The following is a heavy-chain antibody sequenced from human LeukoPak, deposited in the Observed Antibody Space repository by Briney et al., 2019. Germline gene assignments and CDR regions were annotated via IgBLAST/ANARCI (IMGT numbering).Heavy chain of an antibody. CDR2: ISSNGGST. CDR1: GFTVSSYA. Sequence: GGSLRLSCAASGFTVSSYAMHWVRQAPGKGLEYVSAISSNGGSTYYADSVKGRFTISRDNSKDTLYPQMNSPRAEDTAVYYCAKSPGSRSYPHYFDYWGQGTLVTVSS. D-gene: IGHD3-10*01. V-gene: IGHV3-64*04. J-gene: IGHJ4*02. CDR3: AKSPGSRSYPHYFDY.